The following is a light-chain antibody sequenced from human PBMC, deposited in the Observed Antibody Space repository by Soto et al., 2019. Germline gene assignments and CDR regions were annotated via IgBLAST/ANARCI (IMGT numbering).Light chain of an antibody. V-gene: IGKV1-5*03. J-gene: IGKJ1*01. CDR2: KAS. CDR1: HNISSW. CDR3: QQYSSYWWT. Sequence: DIQMTHSPSTLSTSVGDRVTITCRASHNISSWLSWYQQKPGKAPNLLIYKASSLDSGVPSRFSGSGSGTEFTLTISSLQPDDFATYFCQQYSSYWWTFGQGTKVDIK.